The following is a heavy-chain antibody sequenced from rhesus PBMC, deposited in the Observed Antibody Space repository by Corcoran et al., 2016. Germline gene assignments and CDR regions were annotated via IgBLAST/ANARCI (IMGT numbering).Heavy chain of an antibody. J-gene: IGHJ4*01. CDR3: ASDRVAAAYDY. D-gene: IGHD6-31*01. V-gene: IGHV4S10*01. CDR2: IYGSSTST. Sequence: QVQLQESGPGVVKPSETLSLTCAVSGGSISDSYRWSWIRQPPGKGLEWIGYIYGSSTSTNYNPSLKSRVTISKDTSKNQFSLKLSSVTAADTAVYYCASDRVAAAYDYWGQGVLVTVSS. CDR1: GGSISDSYR.